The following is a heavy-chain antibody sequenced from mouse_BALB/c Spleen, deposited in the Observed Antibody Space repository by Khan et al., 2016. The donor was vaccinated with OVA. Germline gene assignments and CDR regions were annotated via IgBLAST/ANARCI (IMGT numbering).Heavy chain of an antibody. J-gene: IGHJ2*01. CDR2: INSNGGST. CDR1: GFTFSSYG. V-gene: IGHV5-6-3*01. Sequence: EVELVESGGGLVQPGGSLKLSCAASGFTFSSYGMSWVRQTPDKRLELVATINSNGGSTYSPDSVKGRFTISRDNARHTLYLQMSSLKSEDTSMYYCARMLRTINWGQGTTLTVSS. CDR3: ARMLRTIN.